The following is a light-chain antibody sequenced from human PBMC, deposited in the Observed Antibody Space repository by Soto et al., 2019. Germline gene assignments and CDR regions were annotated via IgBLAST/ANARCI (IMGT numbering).Light chain of an antibody. CDR1: QSIGSW. J-gene: IGKJ1*01. V-gene: IGKV1-5*03. CDR2: KAS. CDR3: QQYNTYRA. Sequence: DIQMTQSPSNLSASVGDRVTITCRASQSIGSWLAWHQQKPGKAPKLLIYKASTLESGVPSRFSGSGSGTEFTLTISSLQPDDFATYYCQQYNTYRAFGQGTKMEI.